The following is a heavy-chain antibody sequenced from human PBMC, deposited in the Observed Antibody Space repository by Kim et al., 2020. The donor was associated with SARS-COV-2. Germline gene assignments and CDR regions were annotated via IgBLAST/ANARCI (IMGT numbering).Heavy chain of an antibody. Sequence: SETLSLTCAVYGGSFSGDYWSWIRQPPGKGLEWIGEINHSGSTNYNPPLKSRVTISVDTSKNQFSLKLSSVTAADTAVYYCARGNWGHSRAVAGTRGYGMDVWGQGTTVTVSS. CDR2: INHSGST. CDR3: ARGNWGHSRAVAGTRGYGMDV. V-gene: IGHV4-34*01. J-gene: IGHJ6*02. CDR1: GGSFSGDY. D-gene: IGHD6-19*01.